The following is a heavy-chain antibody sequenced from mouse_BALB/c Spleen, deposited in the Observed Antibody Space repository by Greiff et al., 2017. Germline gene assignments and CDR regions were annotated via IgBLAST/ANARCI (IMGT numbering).Heavy chain of an antibody. Sequence: EVHLVESGGDLVKPGGSLKLSCAASGFTFSSYGMSWVRQTPDKRLEWVATISSGGSYTYYPDSVKGRFTISRDNAKNTLYLQMSSLKSEDTAMYYCARHPYYYGSTWYFDVWGAGTTVTVSS. J-gene: IGHJ1*01. D-gene: IGHD1-1*01. CDR1: GFTFSSYG. CDR2: ISSGGSYT. CDR3: ARHPYYYGSTWYFDV. V-gene: IGHV5-6*01.